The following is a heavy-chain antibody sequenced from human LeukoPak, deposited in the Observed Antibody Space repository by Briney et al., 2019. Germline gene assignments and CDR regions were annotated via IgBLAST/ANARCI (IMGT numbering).Heavy chain of an antibody. J-gene: IGHJ4*02. Sequence: ASVKVSCKASGYTFTSYGISWVRQAPGQGLEWMGWISAYNGNTNYAQKLQGRVTMTTDTSTSTAYMELRSLRSDDTAVYYCARDGVVPDARVQLDYWGQGTLVTVSS. CDR1: GYTFTSYG. CDR3: ARDGVVPDARVQLDY. D-gene: IGHD2-2*01. V-gene: IGHV1-18*01. CDR2: ISAYNGNT.